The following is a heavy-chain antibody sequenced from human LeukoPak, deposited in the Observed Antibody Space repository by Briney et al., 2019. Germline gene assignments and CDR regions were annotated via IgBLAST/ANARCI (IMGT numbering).Heavy chain of an antibody. D-gene: IGHD3-3*01. Sequence: GGSLRLSCAASGFTFSSYWMSWVRQAPGKGLEWVANIKQDGSEKYYVDSVKGRFTISRDNAKNSLYLQMNSLRAEDAAVYYCARSITIFGVVTGFDYWGQGTLVTVSS. J-gene: IGHJ4*02. CDR3: ARSITIFGVVTGFDY. CDR2: IKQDGSEK. V-gene: IGHV3-7*01. CDR1: GFTFSSYW.